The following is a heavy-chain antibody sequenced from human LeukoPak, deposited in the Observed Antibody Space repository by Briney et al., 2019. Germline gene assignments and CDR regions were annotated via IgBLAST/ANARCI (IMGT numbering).Heavy chain of an antibody. CDR3: TSRGELPPMDV. J-gene: IGHJ6*03. D-gene: IGHD1-26*01. V-gene: IGHV3-73*01. CDR2: IRSNANSYAT. Sequence: GGSLRLSCAASGFTFSGSAMHWVRQASGKGLEWVGRIRSNANSYATAYAASVKGRFTISRDDSKNTAYLQMNSLKTEYTAVYYCTSRGELPPMDVWGKGTTVTVSS. CDR1: GFTFSGSA.